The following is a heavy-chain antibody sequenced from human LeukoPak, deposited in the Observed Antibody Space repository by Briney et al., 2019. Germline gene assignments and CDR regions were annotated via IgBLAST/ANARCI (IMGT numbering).Heavy chain of an antibody. CDR2: VGTSGLNT. D-gene: IGHD4/OR15-4a*01. Sequence: GRCLRLSCTASAFTVSNDAMNWVRQAPGEGLEWVSAVGTSGLNTYYAGSVRGRSTLSRDNSKNTLYLQMNSRRAEDTAIYYCAKGFSVDYRYGFDVWGQGTTVIVSS. CDR1: AFTVSNDA. V-gene: IGHV3-23*01. J-gene: IGHJ6*02. CDR3: AKGFSVDYRYGFDV.